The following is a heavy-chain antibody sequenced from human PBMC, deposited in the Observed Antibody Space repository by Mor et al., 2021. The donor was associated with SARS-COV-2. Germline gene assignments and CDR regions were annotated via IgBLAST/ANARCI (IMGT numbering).Heavy chain of an antibody. D-gene: IGHD4-17*01. CDR2: SGST. Sequence: SGSTNYNPSLKSRVTISVDTSKNQFSLKLSSVTAADTAVYYCARGPSRGTVTKGYGMDVWGQGTTVTVSS. J-gene: IGHJ6*02. V-gene: IGHV4-34*01. CDR3: ARGPSRGTVTKGYGMDV.